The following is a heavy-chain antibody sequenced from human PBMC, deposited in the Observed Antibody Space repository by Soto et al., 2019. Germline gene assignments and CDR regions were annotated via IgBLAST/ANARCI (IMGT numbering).Heavy chain of an antibody. CDR3: TRLTTYYYDSSGYYPNDY. CDR1: GFTFGDYA. V-gene: IGHV3-49*03. D-gene: IGHD3-22*01. CDR2: IRSKAYGGTT. J-gene: IGHJ4*02. Sequence: GGSLRLSCTASGFTFGDYAMSWFRQAPGKGLEWVGFIRSKAYGGTTEYAASVKGRFTISRDDSKSIAYLQMNSLKTEDTAVYYCTRLTTYYYDSSGYYPNDYWGQGTLVTVSS.